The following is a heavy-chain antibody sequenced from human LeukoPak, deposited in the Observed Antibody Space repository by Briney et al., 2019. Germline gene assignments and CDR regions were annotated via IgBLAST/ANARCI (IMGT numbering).Heavy chain of an antibody. D-gene: IGHD6-6*01. J-gene: IGHJ4*02. CDR3: TTFLVWQLDDRRDY. CDR2: IKSKTDDGTT. V-gene: IGHV3-15*01. CDR1: GFTFSNDW. Sequence: GGSLRLSCAVSGFTFSNDWMSWVRQAPGKGLEWVGRIKSKTDDGTTDYAAPVKGRFTISRDDSKNTLYLQMNSLKTEDTAVYYCTTFLVWQLDDRRDYWGQGTLVSVSS.